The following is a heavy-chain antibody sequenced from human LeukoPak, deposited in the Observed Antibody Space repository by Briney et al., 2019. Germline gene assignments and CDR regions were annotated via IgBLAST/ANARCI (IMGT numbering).Heavy chain of an antibody. J-gene: IGHJ4*02. Sequence: PSETLSLTYAVSGGSISSYYWSWIRQPPGKGLEWNGYIYYTGSTNNTSLTSRVTISLDTSNTQLSLNLSSATSPAPAVYYCGRAWSYRGYFDYWGQGTLVTVSS. V-gene: IGHV4-59*01. D-gene: IGHD1-26*01. CDR1: GGSISSYY. CDR3: GRAWSYRGYFDY. CDR2: IYYTGST.